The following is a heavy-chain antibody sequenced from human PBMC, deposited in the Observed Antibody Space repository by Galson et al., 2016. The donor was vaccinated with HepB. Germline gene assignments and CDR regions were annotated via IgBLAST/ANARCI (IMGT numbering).Heavy chain of an antibody. J-gene: IGHJ4*02. Sequence: SETLSLTCAVDGGSFSNYYWTWIRQPPGKGLEWIGEIIDSGSTNYNPSLKSRATISADTSKNQFSLKLNSVTAADTAIYYCARGRLGPYYYDSSGYYYFEYWGQGSQVTVSS. V-gene: IGHV4-34*01. CDR1: GGSFSNYY. CDR3: ARGRLGPYYYDSSGYYYFEY. CDR2: IIDSGST. D-gene: IGHD3-22*01.